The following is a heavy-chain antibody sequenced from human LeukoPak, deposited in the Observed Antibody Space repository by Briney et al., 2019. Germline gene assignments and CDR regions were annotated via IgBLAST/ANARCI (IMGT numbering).Heavy chain of an antibody. V-gene: IGHV4-61*02. J-gene: IGHJ4*02. CDR1: GGSISSGSYY. CDR2: IYTSGST. Sequence: PSRTLSLTCTVSGGSISSGSYYWSWIRQPAGKGLEWIGRIYTSGSTNYNPSLKSRVTISVDTSNNQFSMKLSSVTAADTAVYYCATSAAAGTGYYFDYWGQGTLVTVSS. CDR3: ATSAAAGTGYYFDY. D-gene: IGHD6-13*01.